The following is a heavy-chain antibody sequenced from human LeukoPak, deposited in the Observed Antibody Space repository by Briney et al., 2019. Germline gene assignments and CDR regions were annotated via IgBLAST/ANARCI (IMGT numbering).Heavy chain of an antibody. D-gene: IGHD3-22*01. Sequence: PGGSLRLSCAASGFTFSSYAMSWVRQAPGKGLEWVSAISGSGGSTYYADSVKGRFTISRDNSKNTLYLQMNSLRAEDTAVYYCAKDRDSSGYQVGYYGMDVWGQGTTVTVSS. CDR2: ISGSGGST. CDR3: AKDRDSSGYQVGYYGMDV. J-gene: IGHJ6*02. V-gene: IGHV3-23*01. CDR1: GFTFSSYA.